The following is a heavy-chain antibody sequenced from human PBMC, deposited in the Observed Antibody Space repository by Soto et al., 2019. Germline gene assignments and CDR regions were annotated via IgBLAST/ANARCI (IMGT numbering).Heavy chain of an antibody. J-gene: IGHJ4*02. CDR1: GCSIRSYY. CDR2: IYYSGST. Sequence: PSETLSLTCTVSGCSIRSYYWCWIRQPPGKGLEWIGYIYYSGSTNYNPSLKSRVTISVDTSKNQFSLKLSSVTAADTAVYYCARRYGGSFDFWGQGTLVTVS. V-gene: IGHV4-59*01. CDR3: ARRYGGSFDF. D-gene: IGHD1-26*01.